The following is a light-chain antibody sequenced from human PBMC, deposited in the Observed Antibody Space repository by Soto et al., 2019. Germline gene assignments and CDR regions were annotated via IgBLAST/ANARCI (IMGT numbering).Light chain of an antibody. CDR3: CSYAGSSTFV. J-gene: IGLJ1*01. V-gene: IGLV2-23*01. CDR2: EGS. Sequence: QSVLTQPASVSGSPGQSITLSCTGTSSDLGSYNLVSWYQQHPGKAPKIMIYEGSKRPSGVSYRFSGSKSGNTASLTISGLQTEDEADYYCCSYAGSSTFVFGTGTKVTVL. CDR1: SSDLGSYNL.